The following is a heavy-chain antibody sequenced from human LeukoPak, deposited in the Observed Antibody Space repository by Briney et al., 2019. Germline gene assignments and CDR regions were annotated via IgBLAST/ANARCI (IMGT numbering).Heavy chain of an antibody. Sequence: PGGSLRLSCAASGFTFSDYYMSWIRQPPGKGLEWIGYIYYSGSTYYNPSLKSRVTMSVDTSKNQFSLKLSSVTAVDTAVYYCARVSGYSGYYIDYWGQGTLVTVSS. CDR2: IYYSGST. D-gene: IGHD5-12*01. CDR3: ARVSGYSGYYIDY. CDR1: GFTFSDYY. J-gene: IGHJ4*02. V-gene: IGHV4-59*12.